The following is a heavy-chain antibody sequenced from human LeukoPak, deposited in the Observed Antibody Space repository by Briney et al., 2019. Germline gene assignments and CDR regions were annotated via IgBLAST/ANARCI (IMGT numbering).Heavy chain of an antibody. V-gene: IGHV3-48*04. D-gene: IGHD4-17*01. CDR3: ARDGPPYGDADAEYFQH. Sequence: TGGSLRLSCTVSGFTFSSYSMNWVRQAPGKGLEWVSYISSSGSTIYYADSVKGRFTISRDNAKNSLYLQMNSLRAEDTAVYYCARDGPPYGDADAEYFQHWGQGTLVTVSS. CDR2: ISSSGSTI. J-gene: IGHJ1*01. CDR1: GFTFSSYS.